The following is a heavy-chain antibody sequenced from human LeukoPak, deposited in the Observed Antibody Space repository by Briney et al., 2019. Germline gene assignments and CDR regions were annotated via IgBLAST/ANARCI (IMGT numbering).Heavy chain of an antibody. V-gene: IGHV4-30-2*01. CDR1: SHSISSGGYS. CDR2: IYHSGST. J-gene: IGHJ5*02. Sequence: SQTLSLTCAVSSHSISSGGYSWSSVRQPPGRGLEWIGYIYHSGSTYYNPSLKSRVTISVDRSKNQFSLELSSVTAADTAVYYCAGMAWGSGSYPYWFDPWGQGTLVTVSS. CDR3: AGMAWGSGSYPYWFDP. D-gene: IGHD3-10*01.